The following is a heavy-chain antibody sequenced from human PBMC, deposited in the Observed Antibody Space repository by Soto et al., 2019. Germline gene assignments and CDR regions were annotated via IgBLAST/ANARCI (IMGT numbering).Heavy chain of an antibody. V-gene: IGHV3-30*18. D-gene: IGHD2-2*01. CDR3: AKGPAIVLVPAAMNYYYGMEV. CDR2: ISYDGSNK. Sequence: QVQLVESGGGVVQPGRSLRLSCAASGFTFSSYGMHWVRQAPGEGLEWVALISYDGSNKYYADSVKGRFTISRDYSKNTRYLQMKSLRAEDTAVYYCAKGPAIVLVPAAMNYYYGMEVWGQGTTVTVSS. J-gene: IGHJ6*02. CDR1: GFTFSSYG.